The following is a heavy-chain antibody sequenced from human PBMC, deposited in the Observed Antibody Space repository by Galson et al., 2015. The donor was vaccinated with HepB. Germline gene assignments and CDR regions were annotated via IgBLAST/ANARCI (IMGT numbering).Heavy chain of an antibody. V-gene: IGHV4-39*01. D-gene: IGHD2-2*01. CDR2: FYYTGNT. J-gene: IGHJ4*02. CDR1: GGSISSGSYY. CDR3: ARHESESKTYAADN. Sequence: SETLSLTCTVSGGSISSGSYYWGWLRQPPGKGLEWIGSFYYTGNTHYNPSLKSRVTIAGDTSKNQFPLKLNSVTAADTAVYYCARHESESKTYAADNWGQGTLVTVSS.